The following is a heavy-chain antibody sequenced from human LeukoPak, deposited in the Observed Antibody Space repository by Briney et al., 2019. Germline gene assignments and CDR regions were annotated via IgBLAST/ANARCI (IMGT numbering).Heavy chain of an antibody. J-gene: IGHJ5*02. Sequence: SETLSLTCTVSGGSFSTFHWSWIRQPPGKGLEWIGSFYYSGSTNYNPSLKSRVTVSVDTSKMQFSLRLSSVIAADTAMYYCARGHTIGAAARWFDPWGQGTLVTVSS. CDR3: ARGHTIGAAARWFDP. V-gene: IGHV4-59*01. CDR2: FYYSGST. D-gene: IGHD6-13*01. CDR1: GGSFSTFH.